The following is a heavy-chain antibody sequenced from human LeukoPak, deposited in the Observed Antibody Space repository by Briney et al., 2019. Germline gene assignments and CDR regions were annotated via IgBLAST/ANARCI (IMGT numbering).Heavy chain of an antibody. V-gene: IGHV1-69*01. CDR1: GGTFSSYA. D-gene: IGHD2-2*01. CDR3: ARDRDVVVPAAPYYYYYYMDV. J-gene: IGHJ6*03. Sequence: PVKVSCKASGGTFSSYAISWVRQAPGQGLEWMGGIIPIFGTANYAQKFQGRVTITADESTSTAYMELSSLRSEDTAVYYCARDRDVVVPAAPYYYYYYMDVWGKGTTVTVSS. CDR2: IIPIFGTA.